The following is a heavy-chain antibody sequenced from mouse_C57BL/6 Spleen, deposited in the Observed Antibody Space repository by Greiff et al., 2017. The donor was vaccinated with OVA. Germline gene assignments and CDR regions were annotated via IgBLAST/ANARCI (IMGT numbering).Heavy chain of an antibody. J-gene: IGHJ2*01. CDR1: GYTFTSYW. V-gene: IGHV1-50*01. Sequence: QVQLKQPGAELVKPGASVKLSCKASGYTFTSYWMQWVKQRPGQGLEWIGEIDPSDSYTNYNQKFKGKATLTVDTSSSTAYMQLSSLTSEDSAVYYCARELYYYGRLDYWGQGTTLTVSS. CDR2: IDPSDSYT. CDR3: ARELYYYGRLDY. D-gene: IGHD1-1*01.